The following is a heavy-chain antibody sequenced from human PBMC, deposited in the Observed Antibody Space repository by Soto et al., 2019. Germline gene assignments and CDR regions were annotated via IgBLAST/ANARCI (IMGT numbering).Heavy chain of an antibody. D-gene: IGHD1-26*01. Sequence: GGSLRLSCAASGFIFSDYSMDWVRQAPGKGLEWVASISSTSTYISYADSVRGRVTISRDNAKNSLYLQMNSLTAEDTAVYYCARDGRGSSFIFYFDYWGQETLVTVSS. CDR3: ARDGRGSSFIFYFDY. J-gene: IGHJ4*02. V-gene: IGHV3-21*01. CDR2: ISSTSTYI. CDR1: GFIFSDYS.